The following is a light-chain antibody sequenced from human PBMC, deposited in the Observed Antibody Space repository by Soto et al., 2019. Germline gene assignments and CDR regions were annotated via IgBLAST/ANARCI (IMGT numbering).Light chain of an antibody. CDR2: EVN. CDR1: SSDVGAYNF. V-gene: IGLV2-14*01. CDR3: SSFTRSSTYV. Sequence: QSALTQPASVSGSPRQSITISCTGTSSDVGAYNFVSWYQQYPGKAPKVMIYEVNNRPSGVSNRFSGSKSGNTASLTISGLQAEDEADYYCSSFTRSSTYVFGSGTQLTVL. J-gene: IGLJ1*01.